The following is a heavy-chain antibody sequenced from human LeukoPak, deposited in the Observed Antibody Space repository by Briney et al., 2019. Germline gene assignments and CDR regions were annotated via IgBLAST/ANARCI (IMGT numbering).Heavy chain of an antibody. CDR3: ASHPIRQRGWFDP. CDR1: GGSISSYY. CDR2: IYYSGST. Sequence: KPSETLSLTCTVSGGSISSYYWSWIRQPPGKGLEWIGYIYYSGSTNYNPSLKSRVTISVDTSKNQFSLKLSSVTAADTAVYYCASHPIRQRGWFDPWGQGTLVTVSS. J-gene: IGHJ5*02. V-gene: IGHV4-59*08.